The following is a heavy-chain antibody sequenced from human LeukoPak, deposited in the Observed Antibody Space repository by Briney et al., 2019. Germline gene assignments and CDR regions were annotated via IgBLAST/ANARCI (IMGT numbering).Heavy chain of an antibody. CDR1: GFTFSSYG. V-gene: IGHV3-30*18. CDR3: AKGDSGLLWFGESALIDY. J-gene: IGHJ4*02. D-gene: IGHD3-10*01. Sequence: PGRSLRLSCAASGFTFSSYGMHWVRQAPGKGQEWVAVISYDGSNKYYADSVKGRFTISRDNSKNTLYLQMNSLRAEDTAVYYCAKGDSGLLWFGESALIDYWGQGTLVTVSS. CDR2: ISYDGSNK.